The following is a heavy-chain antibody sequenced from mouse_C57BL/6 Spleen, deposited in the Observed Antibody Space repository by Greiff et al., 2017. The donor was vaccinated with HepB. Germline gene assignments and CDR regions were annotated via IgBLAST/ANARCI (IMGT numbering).Heavy chain of an antibody. D-gene: IGHD2-5*01. J-gene: IGHJ3*01. CDR3: TTWDSNYDFAY. Sequence: EVKLQESGAELVRPGASVKLSCTASGFNIKDYYMHWVKQRPEQGLEWIGRIDPEDGDTEYAPKFQGKATMTADTSSNTAYLQLSSLTSEDTAVYYCTTWDSNYDFAYWGQGTLVTVSA. V-gene: IGHV14-1*01. CDR1: GFNIKDYY. CDR2: IDPEDGDT.